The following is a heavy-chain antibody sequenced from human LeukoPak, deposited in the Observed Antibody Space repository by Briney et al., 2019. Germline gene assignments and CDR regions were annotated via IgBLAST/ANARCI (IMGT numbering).Heavy chain of an antibody. CDR3: ARCNRGGRTHYYFDY. D-gene: IGHD1-14*01. J-gene: IGHJ4*02. Sequence: SETLSLTCTVSGGSISSYYWTWIRQPPGKALEWIGYIYYSGRTSYNPSLKSRVTMSVDTSKNQFSLKLSSVTAADTAVYYCARCNRGGRTHYYFDYWGQGTLVTVSS. CDR2: IYYSGRT. V-gene: IGHV4-59*12. CDR1: GGSISSYY.